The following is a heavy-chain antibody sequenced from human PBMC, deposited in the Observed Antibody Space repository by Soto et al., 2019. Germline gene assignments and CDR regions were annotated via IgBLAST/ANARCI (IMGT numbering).Heavy chain of an antibody. V-gene: IGHV5-10-1*01. J-gene: IGHJ6*02. CDR1: GYSFTSYW. D-gene: IGHD3-10*01. CDR2: IDPSDSYT. CDR3: AISSDYYGSGTLNSYGMDV. Sequence: GESLKISCKGSGYSFTSYWISWVRKMPGKGLEWMGRIDPSDSYTNYSPSFQGHVTISADKSISTAYLQWSSLKASDTAMYYCAISSDYYGSGTLNSYGMDVWGQGTTVTVSS.